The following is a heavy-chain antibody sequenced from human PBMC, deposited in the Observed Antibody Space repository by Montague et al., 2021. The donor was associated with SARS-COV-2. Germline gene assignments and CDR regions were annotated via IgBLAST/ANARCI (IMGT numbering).Heavy chain of an antibody. Sequence: SLRLSCAASGFHFSSFEMNWVRQAPGKRLEWVSYISSGGHTRYYADSVQGRFTISRDNARDSLYLQMNSLRAEDTAVYYCAKDGVDNQWSPFEDWGRGTLATVSS. CDR3: AKDGVDNQWSPFED. CDR1: GFHFSSFE. CDR2: ISSGGHTR. V-gene: IGHV3-48*03. J-gene: IGHJ4*02. D-gene: IGHD2-15*01.